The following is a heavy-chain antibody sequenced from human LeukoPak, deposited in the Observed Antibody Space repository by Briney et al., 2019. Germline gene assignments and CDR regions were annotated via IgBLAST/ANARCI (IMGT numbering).Heavy chain of an antibody. D-gene: IGHD2-8*01. V-gene: IGHV4-59*03. Sequence: SETLSLTCSVSGDPISNFYWNWIRQPPGKRLEWIGNIHYSGNSNYNPSLQSRVTISLDTSRKQLFLKLTSVTAADTAVYYCALAPNSNWFDFWGQGTLVTVSS. J-gene: IGHJ5*01. CDR3: ALAPNSNWFDF. CDR2: IHYSGNS. CDR1: GDPISNFY.